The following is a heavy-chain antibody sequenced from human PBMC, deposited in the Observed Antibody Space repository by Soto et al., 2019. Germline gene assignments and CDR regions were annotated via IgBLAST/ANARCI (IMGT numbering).Heavy chain of an antibody. CDR2: IYYTGTT. J-gene: IGHJ4*02. CDR3: ARGLRWTRSFDF. V-gene: IGHV4-39*01. CDR1: GGYISSTSYY. Sequence: QPQLQESGPGLVKPSETLSLICSVSGGYISSTSYYWGWIRHSPGTALEWIASIYYTGTTYYNPSLKGRVAISVDTSKTQVSLKVNPVTAADTAVYYCARGLRWTRSFDFWGQGTLVTVSS. D-gene: IGHD1-1*01.